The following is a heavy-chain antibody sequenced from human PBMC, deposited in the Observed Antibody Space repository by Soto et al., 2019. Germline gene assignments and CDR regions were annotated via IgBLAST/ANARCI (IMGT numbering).Heavy chain of an antibody. V-gene: IGHV3-33*01. Sequence: GGSLRLSCAASGFTFSSYGMHWVRQAPGKGLEWVAVILYDGSNKYYADSVKGRFTISRDNSKNTLYLQMNSLRAEDTAVYYCARARGPDSYYYYYMDVWGKGTTVTVSS. CDR1: GFTFSSYG. J-gene: IGHJ6*03. CDR2: ILYDGSNK. CDR3: ARARGPDSYYYYYMDV. D-gene: IGHD3-10*01.